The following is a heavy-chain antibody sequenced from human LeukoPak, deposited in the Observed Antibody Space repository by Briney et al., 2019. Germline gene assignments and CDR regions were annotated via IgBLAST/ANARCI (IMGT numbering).Heavy chain of an antibody. D-gene: IGHD4-11*01. Sequence: GASVTVSCKASGYSLNNYHMHWVRQAPGQGLEWLGMTRPGGEGASYAQKCQGRVTMTRDMSTSTVYMELSSLTSADTGVYYCGRYPTYRNYFDPWGQGTLVTVSS. CDR1: GYSLNNYH. CDR3: GRYPTYRNYFDP. CDR2: TRPGGEGA. V-gene: IGHV1-46*02. J-gene: IGHJ5*02.